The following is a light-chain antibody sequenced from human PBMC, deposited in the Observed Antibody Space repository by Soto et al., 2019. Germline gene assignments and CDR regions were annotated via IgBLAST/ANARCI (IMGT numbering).Light chain of an antibody. CDR2: LNSDGSH. CDR1: SGHSSYA. J-gene: IGLJ3*02. V-gene: IGLV4-69*01. Sequence: QSVLTQSPSASASLGASVKLTCTLSSGHSSYAIAWHQQQPEKAPRYLMKLNSDGSHSKGDGIPDRFSGSSSGAERYLTISSLQSEDEADYYCQTWGTGIRVFGGGTQLTVL. CDR3: QTWGTGIRV.